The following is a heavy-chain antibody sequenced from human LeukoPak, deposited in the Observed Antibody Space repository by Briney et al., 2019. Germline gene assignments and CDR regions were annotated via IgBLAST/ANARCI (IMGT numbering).Heavy chain of an antibody. J-gene: IGHJ4*02. Sequence: PGGSLRLSCAASGFTFSSYAMNWVRQAPGKGLEWVSSISSSSYIYYADSVKGRFTISRDNAKNSLYLQMNSLRAEDTAVYYCARADVIGLDYWGQGTLVTVSS. CDR2: ISSSSYI. D-gene: IGHD3-16*02. V-gene: IGHV3-21*01. CDR1: GFTFSSYA. CDR3: ARADVIGLDY.